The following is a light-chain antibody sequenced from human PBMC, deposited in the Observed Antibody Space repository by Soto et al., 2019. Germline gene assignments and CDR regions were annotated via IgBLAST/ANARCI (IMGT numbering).Light chain of an antibody. Sequence: QSALTQPASVSGSPGQSITISCTGTSSDVGAYNYVSWYQQHPGKAPKLMIYEVSNRPSGVSNRFSGSKSGNTASLTISGLAAEDEADYYCISYTRNSTLVFGGGTKVTVL. J-gene: IGLJ2*01. V-gene: IGLV2-14*01. CDR1: SSDVGAYNY. CDR2: EVS. CDR3: ISYTRNSTLV.